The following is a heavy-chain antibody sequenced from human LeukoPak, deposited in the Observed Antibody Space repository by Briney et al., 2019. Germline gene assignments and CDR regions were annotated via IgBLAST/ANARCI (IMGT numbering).Heavy chain of an antibody. CDR2: IIPIFGTA. J-gene: IGHJ6*03. V-gene: IGHV1-69*05. Sequence: ASVKVSCKASGGTFSSYAISWVRQAPGQGLEWMGGIIPIFGTANYAQKFQGRVTITTDESTSTAYMELSRLRSEDTAVYYCARGDYYDSSGYSIYYYYYMDVWGKGTTVTVSS. D-gene: IGHD3-22*01. CDR1: GGTFSSYA. CDR3: ARGDYYDSSGYSIYYYYYMDV.